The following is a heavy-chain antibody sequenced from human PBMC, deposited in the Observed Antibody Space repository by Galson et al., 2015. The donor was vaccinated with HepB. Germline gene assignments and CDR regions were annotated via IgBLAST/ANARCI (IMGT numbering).Heavy chain of an antibody. CDR1: GFTFSSYS. Sequence: SLRLSCAASGFTFSSYSMNWVRQAPGKGLEWVSYISSSSSTIYYADSVKGRFTISRDNAKNSLYLQMNSLRAEDTTVYYCARSGPGDSSGWLEFDYWGQGTLVTVSS. D-gene: IGHD6-13*01. V-gene: IGHV3-48*01. J-gene: IGHJ4*02. CDR2: ISSSSSTI. CDR3: ARSGPGDSSGWLEFDY.